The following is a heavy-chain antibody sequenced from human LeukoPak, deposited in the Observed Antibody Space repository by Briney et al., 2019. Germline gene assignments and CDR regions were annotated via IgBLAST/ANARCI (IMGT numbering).Heavy chain of an antibody. CDR3: ARENPSGYYNRPIDY. CDR2: IYYSGSI. CDR1: GGSISSDY. V-gene: IGHV4-59*01. D-gene: IGHD3-22*01. J-gene: IGHJ4*02. Sequence: KTSETLSLTCTVSGGSISSDYWSWIRQPPGKGLEWIGDIYYSGSIKYNPSLKSRVTMSVDTSKNQFSLKLSSVTAADTAIYYCARENPSGYYNRPIDYWGQGTLVTVSS.